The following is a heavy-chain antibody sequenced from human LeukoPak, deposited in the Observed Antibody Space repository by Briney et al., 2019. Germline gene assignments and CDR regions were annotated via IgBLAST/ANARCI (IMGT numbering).Heavy chain of an antibody. Sequence: SETLCLTCSVAGDSISSGSKYWNWIRQPAGKGLQWIGRVYSTGTTNYNSSLKSRLTISLDTSKNQFSLNLRSVTAADTAVYYCASEQFYFDSGGFPSWGQGTLVTVSS. CDR1: GDSISSGSKY. CDR2: VYSTGTT. V-gene: IGHV4-61*02. J-gene: IGHJ4*02. CDR3: ASEQFYFDSGGFPS. D-gene: IGHD3-22*01.